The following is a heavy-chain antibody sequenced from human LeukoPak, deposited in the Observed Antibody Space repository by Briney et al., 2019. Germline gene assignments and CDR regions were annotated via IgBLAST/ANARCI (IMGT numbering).Heavy chain of an antibody. CDR1: GYTFTGYY. Sequence: GASVKVSCKASGYTFTGYYMHWVRQAPGQGLEWMGWINPNSGGTNYAQKFQGRVTMTRDTSISTAYMEPSRLRSDDTAVYYCARVPRKRLLWFGELDYWGQGTLVTVSS. CDR2: INPNSGGT. V-gene: IGHV1-2*02. J-gene: IGHJ4*02. D-gene: IGHD3-10*01. CDR3: ARVPRKRLLWFGELDY.